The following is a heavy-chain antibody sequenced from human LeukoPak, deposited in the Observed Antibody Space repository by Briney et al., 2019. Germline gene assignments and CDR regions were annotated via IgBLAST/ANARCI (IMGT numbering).Heavy chain of an antibody. D-gene: IGHD3-22*01. CDR2: FDPEDGET. CDR3: ASTHSSGYPSLTPYYYYYMDV. Sequence: ASVKVSCKVSGYTLTELSMHWVRQAPGKGLEWMGGFDPEDGETIYAQKFQGRVTITTDESTSTAYMELSSLRSEDTAVYYCASTHSSGYPSLTPYYYYYMDVWGKGTTVTVSS. J-gene: IGHJ6*03. CDR1: GYTLTELS. V-gene: IGHV1-24*01.